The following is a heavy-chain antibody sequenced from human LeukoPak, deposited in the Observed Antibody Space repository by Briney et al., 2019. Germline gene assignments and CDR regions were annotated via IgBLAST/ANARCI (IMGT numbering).Heavy chain of an antibody. Sequence: PSETLSLTCTVSGVSISSHYWSWIRQPPGKGLEWIGYMYYSGSTNYNPSLKSRGTISVDTSKNQFSLKLSSVTAADTAVYYCAREGPFNWFDPWGQGTLDTVSS. CDR2: MYYSGST. J-gene: IGHJ5*02. CDR1: GVSISSHY. CDR3: AREGPFNWFDP. V-gene: IGHV4-59*11.